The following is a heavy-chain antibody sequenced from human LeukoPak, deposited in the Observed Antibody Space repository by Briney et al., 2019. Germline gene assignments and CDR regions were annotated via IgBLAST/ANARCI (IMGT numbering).Heavy chain of an antibody. CDR3: ARVNTVMATFDY. CDR2: ISHSGST. Sequence: SGTLSLNCTVSSSSISSSYYGAWIRQPPGKGLEWIATISHSGSTYYNPSLKSRVTITADTSQNQHSLRLNSVTVADTAVYYCARVNTVMATFDYWGQGTPVAVSS. J-gene: IGHJ4*02. V-gene: IGHV4-38-2*02. D-gene: IGHD5-24*01. CDR1: SSSISSSYY.